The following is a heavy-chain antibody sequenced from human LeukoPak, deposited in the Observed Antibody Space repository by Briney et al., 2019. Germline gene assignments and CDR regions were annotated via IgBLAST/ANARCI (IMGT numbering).Heavy chain of an antibody. CDR3: ARAGSSGWIFDY. V-gene: IGHV4-59*01. J-gene: IGHJ4*02. CDR2: IYYSGST. CDR1: GGSISSYY. Sequence: PSETLSLTCTVSGGSISSYYWSWIRQPPGRGLEWIGYIYYSGSTNYNPSLKSRVTISVDTSKNQFSLKLSSVTAADTAVYHCARAGSSGWIFDYWGQGTLVTVSS. D-gene: IGHD6-19*01.